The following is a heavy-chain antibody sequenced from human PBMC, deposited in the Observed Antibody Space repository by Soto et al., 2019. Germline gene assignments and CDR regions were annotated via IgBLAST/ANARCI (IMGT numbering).Heavy chain of an antibody. J-gene: IGHJ6*02. CDR1: GGSISSGGYY. CDR2: IYYSGST. Sequence: PSETLSLTCTVSGGSISSGGYYWSWIRQHPGKGLEWIGYIYYSGSTYYNPSLKSRVTISVDTSKNQFFLKLSSVTAADTAVYYCARDSILRGYSYGPNYYYYYGMDVWGQGTTVTVSS. D-gene: IGHD5-18*01. CDR3: ARDSILRGYSYGPNYYYYYGMDV. V-gene: IGHV4-31*03.